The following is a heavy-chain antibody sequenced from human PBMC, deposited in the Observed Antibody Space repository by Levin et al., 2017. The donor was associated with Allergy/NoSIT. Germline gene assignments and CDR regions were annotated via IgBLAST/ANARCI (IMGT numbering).Heavy chain of an antibody. CDR3: ATAPGVAVAANKWYFAY. Sequence: PGESLKISCVASGFTFSGQAMHWVRQAPGKGLEWVAATSHDEGNKYYADSVKGRFTISRDNSKNTLFLQMNSLRAEDTAVYYCATAPGVAVAANKWYFAYWGQGTLVTVSS. D-gene: IGHD6-19*01. V-gene: IGHV3-30-3*01. CDR1: GFTFSGQA. CDR2: TSHDEGNK. J-gene: IGHJ4*02.